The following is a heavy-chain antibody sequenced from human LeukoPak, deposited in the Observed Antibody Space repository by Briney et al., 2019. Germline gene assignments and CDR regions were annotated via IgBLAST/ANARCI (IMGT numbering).Heavy chain of an antibody. CDR3: AGTIAARGSDY. V-gene: IGHV3-74*01. J-gene: IGHJ4*02. Sequence: PGGSLRLSCAASGFTFSSYWMHWVRQTPGRGLVWVSRISTDGSRTSYADSVKGRFTISRDNATKTLYLQMNSLRAEDTAVYYCAGTIAARGSDYWGQGTLVTVSS. CDR1: GFTFSSYW. D-gene: IGHD6-6*01. CDR2: ISTDGSRT.